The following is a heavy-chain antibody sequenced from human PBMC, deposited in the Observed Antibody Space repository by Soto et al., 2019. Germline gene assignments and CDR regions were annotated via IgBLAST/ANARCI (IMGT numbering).Heavy chain of an antibody. V-gene: IGHV4-59*08. CDR1: GGSVSTFY. CDR3: AGDSTSSRFFH. Sequence: SETLSLTCTVSGGSVSTFYWTWIRQPPGKGLEWIGYISYTGSPNYSPSLKSRLAISMDTSKNQFSLKLSSVTAADTTVYYCAGDSTSSRFFHWGQGTLVTVSS. CDR2: ISYTGSP. D-gene: IGHD6-6*01. J-gene: IGHJ4*02.